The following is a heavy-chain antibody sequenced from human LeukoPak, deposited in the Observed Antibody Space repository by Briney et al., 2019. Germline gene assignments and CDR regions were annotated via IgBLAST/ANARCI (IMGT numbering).Heavy chain of an antibody. CDR1: GGTFSSYA. CDR3: ARVHTQDYCDSSGYGYYFDY. Sequence: SVKVSCKASGGTFSSYAISWVRQAPGQGLEWMGGIIPIFGTANYAQKFQGRVTITADESTSTAYMELSSLRSEDTAVYYCARVHTQDYCDSSGYGYYFDYWGQGTLVTVSS. CDR2: IIPIFGTA. V-gene: IGHV1-69*13. J-gene: IGHJ4*02. D-gene: IGHD3-22*01.